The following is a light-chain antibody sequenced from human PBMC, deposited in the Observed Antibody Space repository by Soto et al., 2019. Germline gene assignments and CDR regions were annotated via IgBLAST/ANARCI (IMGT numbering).Light chain of an antibody. J-gene: IGKJ5*01. CDR3: QQRGEWPPGAT. V-gene: IGKV3-11*01. Sequence: VYTQSPGTLSLSPGERATLSCRSSQSVSNNYLAWYQQKPGQAPRLLIYDASNRATGIPARFSGSGSGTDFTLTISSLEPEDFAVYYCQQRGEWPPGATFGQGTRLEIK. CDR2: DAS. CDR1: QSVSNNY.